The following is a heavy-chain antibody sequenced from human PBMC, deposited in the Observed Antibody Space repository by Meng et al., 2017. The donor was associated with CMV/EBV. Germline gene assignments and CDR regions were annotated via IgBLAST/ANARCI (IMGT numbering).Heavy chain of an antibody. D-gene: IGHD6-6*01. CDR2: ISGSGGST. J-gene: IGHJ5*02. CDR1: GFTFSRYN. V-gene: IGHV3-23*01. Sequence: GESLKLSCATSGFTFSRYNMNWVRQAPGKGLEWVSAISGSGGSTYYADSVKGRFTISRDNSKNTLYLQMNSLRAEDTAVYYCAKRTIAAARNWFDPWGQGTLVTVSS. CDR3: AKRTIAAARNWFDP.